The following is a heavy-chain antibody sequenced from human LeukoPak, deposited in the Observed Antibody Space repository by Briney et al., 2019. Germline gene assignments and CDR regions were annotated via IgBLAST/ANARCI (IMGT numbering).Heavy chain of an antibody. V-gene: IGHV3-11*01. D-gene: IGHD4-17*01. CDR1: GFTFSDYY. CDR2: ISSSGSTI. Sequence: GGSLRLSCAASGFTFSDYYMSWIRQAPGKGLEWVSYISSSGSTIYYADSVKGRFTISRDNAKNSLYLQMNSLRAEDTAVYYCARARLTMTTVTTPTFDYWGQGTPVTVSS. J-gene: IGHJ4*02. CDR3: ARARLTMTTVTTPTFDY.